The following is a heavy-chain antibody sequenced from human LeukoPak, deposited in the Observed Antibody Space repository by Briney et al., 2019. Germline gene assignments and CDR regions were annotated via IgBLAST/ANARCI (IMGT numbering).Heavy chain of an antibody. Sequence: ASVKVSCKAPGGTFSSYAISWVRQAPGQGLEWMGGIIPIFGTANYAQKFQGRVTITTDESTSTAYMELSSLRSEDTAVYYCARWSRGYCSSTSCYTSENWFDPWGQGTLVTVSS. CDR1: GGTFSSYA. V-gene: IGHV1-69*05. J-gene: IGHJ5*02. CDR3: ARWSRGYCSSTSCYTSENWFDP. D-gene: IGHD2-2*02. CDR2: IIPIFGTA.